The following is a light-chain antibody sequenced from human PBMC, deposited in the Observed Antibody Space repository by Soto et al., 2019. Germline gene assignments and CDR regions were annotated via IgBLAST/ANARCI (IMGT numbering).Light chain of an antibody. V-gene: IGLV2-14*01. J-gene: IGLJ3*02. CDR1: SSDVGGYNY. Sequence: QSALTQPASVSGSPGQSITISCTGTSSDVGGYNYVSWYQQHPGKAPKLIIYEVSNRPSGVSNRFSGSNSGNTASLTISGLQAEDDADYYCSSYTTSSTHWVFGGGTKVPLL. CDR2: EVS. CDR3: SSYTTSSTHWV.